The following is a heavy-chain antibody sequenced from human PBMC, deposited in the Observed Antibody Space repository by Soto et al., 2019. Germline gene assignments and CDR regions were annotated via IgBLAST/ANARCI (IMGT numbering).Heavy chain of an antibody. CDR2: ISAAGDP. Sequence: QVQLVESGGGLVKPGGSLTLSCAASGFSLSDYSMSWIRQAPGKGLEWVSGISAAGDPDYADSVEGRFTISRENAQNSFFLQMNSLRVGDTAVYYCARTDRDFYGLDVWGQGTTVIVSS. CDR1: GFSLSDYS. V-gene: IGHV3-11*06. J-gene: IGHJ6*02. CDR3: ARTDRDFYGLDV.